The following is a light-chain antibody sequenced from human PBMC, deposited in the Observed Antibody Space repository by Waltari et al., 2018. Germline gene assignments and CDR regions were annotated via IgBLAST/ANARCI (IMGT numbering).Light chain of an antibody. V-gene: IGLV1-40*01. CDR1: SSNIGSGYD. CDR2: GHN. J-gene: IGLJ3*02. CDR3: QSYDTSLSAWV. Sequence: QSVLTQPPSVSGAPGQRVTLSCTGSSSNIGSGYDVHWYQPFPGAAPRLLINGHNFRPSVAHDRFSASKSGASGSLAISGLQADDEADYYCQSYDTSLSAWVFGGGTKLTVL.